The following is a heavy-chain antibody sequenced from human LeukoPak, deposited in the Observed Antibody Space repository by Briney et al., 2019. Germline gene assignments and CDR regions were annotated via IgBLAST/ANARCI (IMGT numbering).Heavy chain of an antibody. J-gene: IGHJ4*02. CDR3: VRNDINVIVVVPL. CDR2: VSGSGGIT. V-gene: IGHV3-23*01. CDR1: GINFRSYA. Sequence: GGSLRLSCAASGINFRSYAMNWVRQAPGKGLESVSGVSGSGGITYYADSVKRRFTISRENYKNTVYLQMNSLRADDTAIYYCVRNDINVIVVVPLWGQGTPVTVSS. D-gene: IGHD3-22*01.